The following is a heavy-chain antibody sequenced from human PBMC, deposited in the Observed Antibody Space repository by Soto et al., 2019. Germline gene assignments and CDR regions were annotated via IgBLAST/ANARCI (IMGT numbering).Heavy chain of an antibody. D-gene: IGHD3-3*01. CDR3: ARGGYDFWSGTAPFYYYGMDV. Sequence: LSLTCAVYGGSFSGYYWSWIRQPPGKGLEWIGEINHSGSTNYNPSLKSRVTISVDTSKNQFSLKLSSVTAADTAVYYCARGGYDFWSGTAPFYYYGMDVWGQGTTVTVSS. CDR2: INHSGST. V-gene: IGHV4-34*01. J-gene: IGHJ6*02. CDR1: GGSFSGYY.